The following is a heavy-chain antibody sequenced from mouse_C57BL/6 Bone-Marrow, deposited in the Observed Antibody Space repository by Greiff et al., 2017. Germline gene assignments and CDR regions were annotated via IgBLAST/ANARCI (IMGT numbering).Heavy chain of an antibody. D-gene: IGHD2-5*01. CDR2: IYPGSGST. J-gene: IGHJ1*03. CDR1: GYTFTSYW. V-gene: IGHV1-55*01. Sequence: QVQLQQPGAELVKPGASVKMSCKASGYTFTSYWITWVEQRPGKGLEWIGDIYPGSGSTNYNEKVKSKATLTVDKSSSTAYMQLSSLTSEDSAVYYCARPYYSNYWYFDVWGTGTTVTVSS. CDR3: ARPYYSNYWYFDV.